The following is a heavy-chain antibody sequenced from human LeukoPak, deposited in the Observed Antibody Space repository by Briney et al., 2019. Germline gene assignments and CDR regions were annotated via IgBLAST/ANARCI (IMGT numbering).Heavy chain of an antibody. CDR2: INYSGST. Sequence: SQTLSLTCTVSGGSISSGDHYWSWIRQPPGKGLEWIGYINYSGSTYYNSSLESRLTISVDTSKNHFPLKLSSVTAADTAVYYCARGRWFGELYLDYWGQGTLVTVSS. J-gene: IGHJ4*02. D-gene: IGHD3-10*01. V-gene: IGHV4-30-4*01. CDR3: ARGRWFGELYLDY. CDR1: GGSISSGDHY.